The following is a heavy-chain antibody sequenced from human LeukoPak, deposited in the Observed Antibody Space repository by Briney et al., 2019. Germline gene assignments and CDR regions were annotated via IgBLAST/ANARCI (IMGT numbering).Heavy chain of an antibody. V-gene: IGHV3-30*01. CDR1: GFTFSSYA. CDR2: ISYDGSNK. J-gene: IGHJ5*02. D-gene: IGHD6-6*01. Sequence: GGSLRLSCAASGFTFSSYAMHWVRQAPGKGLEWVAVISYDGSNKYYADSVKGRFTISRDNSKNTLYLQMNSLRAEDTAVYYCAGELEYSSSSRWFDPWGQGTLVTVSS. CDR3: AGELEYSSSSRWFDP.